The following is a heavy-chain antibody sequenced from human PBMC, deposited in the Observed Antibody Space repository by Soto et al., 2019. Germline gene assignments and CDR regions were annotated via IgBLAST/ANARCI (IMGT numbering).Heavy chain of an antibody. Sequence: GGSLRLSCAASGFTFASYGIHWVRHAPGKGLEWVAVISYDGSNIYYADSVKGRFTISRDESKKNVYLQMNSLRHEDTALYYCTKDGNDYSDYYYYAMDVWGQGTPVIVSS. CDR3: TKDGNDYSDYYYYAMDV. V-gene: IGHV3-30*18. D-gene: IGHD4-4*01. J-gene: IGHJ6*02. CDR1: GFTFASYG. CDR2: ISYDGSNI.